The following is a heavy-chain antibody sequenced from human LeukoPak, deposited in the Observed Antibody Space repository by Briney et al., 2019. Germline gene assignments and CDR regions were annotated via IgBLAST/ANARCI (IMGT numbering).Heavy chain of an antibody. D-gene: IGHD3-10*01. CDR3: ARTGIFGELLGYDY. V-gene: IGHV3-21*01. J-gene: IGHJ4*02. CDR1: GFTFSSYS. CDR2: ISSSSSYI. Sequence: GGSLRLSCAASGFTFSSYSMNWVRQAPGKGLEWVSSISSSSSYIYYADSVKGRFTISRDNSKNTLYRQMNSLRAEDTAVYYCARTGIFGELLGYDYWGQGTLVTVSS.